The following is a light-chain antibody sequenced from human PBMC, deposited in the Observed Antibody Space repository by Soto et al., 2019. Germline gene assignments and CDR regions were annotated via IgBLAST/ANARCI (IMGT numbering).Light chain of an antibody. CDR1: SSDVGGYNY. J-gene: IGLJ2*01. Sequence: QSALTQPPSASGSPGQSVTISCTGTSSDVGGYNYVSWYQQHPGKVPKLMIYEVSKRPSGVPDRFSGSKSGSTASLTVSGLQAEDEADYYCSSYASFNILVFGGGTKRTVL. V-gene: IGLV2-8*01. CDR2: EVS. CDR3: SSYASFNILV.